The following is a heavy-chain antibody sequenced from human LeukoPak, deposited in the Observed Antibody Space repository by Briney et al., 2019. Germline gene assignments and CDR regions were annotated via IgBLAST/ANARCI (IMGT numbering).Heavy chain of an antibody. CDR3: AKRSAESSGYFNY. CDR1: GFTFSTFA. Sequence: PGGSLRLSCEASGFTFSTFAMIWVRQPPGKGLEWVSSIFPSGGEIHYADSVRGRFTISRDNSKSTLSLQMNSLRAEDTAVYYCAKRSAESSGYFNYWGQGILVTVSS. CDR2: IFPSGGEI. J-gene: IGHJ4*02. V-gene: IGHV3-23*01. D-gene: IGHD6-19*01.